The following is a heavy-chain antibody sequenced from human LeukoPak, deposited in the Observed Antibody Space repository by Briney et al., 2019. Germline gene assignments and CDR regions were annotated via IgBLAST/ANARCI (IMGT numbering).Heavy chain of an antibody. CDR3: ARHSEGLWFGELWFDY. J-gene: IGHJ4*02. CDR1: GGSISSYY. Sequence: SETLSLTCSVSGGSISSYYWSWIRQPPGKGLEWIGYIYYSGSTNYNPSLRSRVTISVDTSKNQFSLKLSSVTAADTAVYYCARHSEGLWFGELWFDYWGQGTLVTVSS. D-gene: IGHD3-10*01. V-gene: IGHV4-59*08. CDR2: IYYSGST.